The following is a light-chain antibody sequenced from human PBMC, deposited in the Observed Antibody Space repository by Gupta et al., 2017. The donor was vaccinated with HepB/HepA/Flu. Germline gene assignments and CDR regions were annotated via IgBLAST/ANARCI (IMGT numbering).Light chain of an antibody. CDR3: QHTDSVPQT. CDR1: QSILRY. CDR2: TAS. Sequence: DIQMTQSPSSLSDSVGDRVTITCRASQSILRYLNWCQKKPGKAPNLLIYTASSVQSGVPSRFSGGGYGTDFTLNISRRQPEDFATYYCQHTDSVPQTFGQGTKVDVK. J-gene: IGKJ3*01. V-gene: IGKV1-39*01.